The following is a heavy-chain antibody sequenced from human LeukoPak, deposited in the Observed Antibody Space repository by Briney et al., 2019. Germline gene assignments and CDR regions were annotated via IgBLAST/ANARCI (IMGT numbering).Heavy chain of an antibody. D-gene: IGHD3-22*01. CDR3: AREVWDYSDSSGSLDY. Sequence: SQTLSLTCTVSGGSISSGSYYWSWIRQPAGKGLEWIGRIYTSGSTNYNPSLKSRVTISVDTSKNQFSLKLSSVTAADTAVYYCAREVWDYSDSSGSLDYWGQGTLVTVSS. CDR2: IYTSGST. V-gene: IGHV4-61*02. CDR1: GGSISSGSYY. J-gene: IGHJ4*02.